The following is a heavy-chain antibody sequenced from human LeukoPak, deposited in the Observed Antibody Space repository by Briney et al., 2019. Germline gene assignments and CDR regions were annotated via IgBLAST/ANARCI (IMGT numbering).Heavy chain of an antibody. CDR3: AKDLAVPVSGIDY. Sequence: GGSLRLSCAASGFTFDNYAMHWVRQAPGKGLEWVSGISWNSGSIDYADSVKGRFTISRDNAKNSLYLQMNSLRAEDTALYYCAKDLAVPVSGIDYWGQGTLVTVSS. J-gene: IGHJ4*02. V-gene: IGHV3-9*01. CDR2: ISWNSGSI. D-gene: IGHD6-19*01. CDR1: GFTFDNYA.